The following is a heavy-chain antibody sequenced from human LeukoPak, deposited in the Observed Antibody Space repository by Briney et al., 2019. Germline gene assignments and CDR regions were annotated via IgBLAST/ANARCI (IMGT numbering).Heavy chain of an antibody. Sequence: GGSLRLSCAASGFTFSSYWMHWMRQARGKGLVWVSHINSDWSSTSYADSVKGRFTISRDNAKNTLYLQMNSLRAEDTAVYYCARTPYSSSWTLGYWGQGTLVTVSS. J-gene: IGHJ4*02. V-gene: IGHV3-74*01. D-gene: IGHD6-13*01. CDR1: GFTFSSYW. CDR2: INSDWSST. CDR3: ARTPYSSSWTLGY.